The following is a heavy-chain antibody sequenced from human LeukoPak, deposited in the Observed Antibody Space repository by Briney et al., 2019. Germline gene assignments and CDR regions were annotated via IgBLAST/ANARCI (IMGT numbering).Heavy chain of an antibody. CDR3: ARARRDGYNRYYYYYYMDV. D-gene: IGHD5-24*01. CDR1: GYTFTSYG. J-gene: IGHJ6*03. V-gene: IGHV1-18*01. Sequence: ASVKVSCKASGYTFTSYGISWVRQAPGQGLEWMGWISAYNGNTNYAQKLQGRVTMTTDTSMSTAYMELRSLRSDDTAVYYCARARRDGYNRYYYYYYMDVWGKGTTVTVSS. CDR2: ISAYNGNT.